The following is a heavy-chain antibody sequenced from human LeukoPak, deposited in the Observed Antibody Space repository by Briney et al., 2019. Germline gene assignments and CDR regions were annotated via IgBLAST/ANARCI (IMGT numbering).Heavy chain of an antibody. J-gene: IGHJ4*02. CDR1: GFTFDDYA. CDR2: ISWNSGSI. V-gene: IGHV3-9*01. CDR3: AKGAIYYDSSGYLFDY. D-gene: IGHD3-22*01. Sequence: GGSLRLSCAASGFTFDDYAMHWVRQAPGKCLEWVSGISWNSGSIGYADSVRGRFTISRDNAKNSLYLQMNSLRAEDTALYYCAKGAIYYDSSGYLFDYWGQGTLVTVSS.